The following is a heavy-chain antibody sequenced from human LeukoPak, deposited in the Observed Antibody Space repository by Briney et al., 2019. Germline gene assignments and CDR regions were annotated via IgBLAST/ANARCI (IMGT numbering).Heavy chain of an antibody. J-gene: IGHJ4*02. Sequence: SETLSLTCTVSGGSISSYYWGWIRQPPGKGLEWIGSIYYSGSTYYNPSLKSRVTISVDTSKNQFSLKLSSVTAADTAVYYCARCISMVRGVIRPPDYWGQGPRSPSPQ. V-gene: IGHV4-39*01. CDR3: ARCISMVRGVIRPPDY. D-gene: IGHD3-10*01. CDR1: GGSISSYY. CDR2: IYYSGST.